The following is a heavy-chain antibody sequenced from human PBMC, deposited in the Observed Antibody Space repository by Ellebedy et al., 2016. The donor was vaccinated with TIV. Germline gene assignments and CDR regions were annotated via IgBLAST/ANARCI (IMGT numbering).Heavy chain of an antibody. Sequence: SETLSLXXTVSGGSISSSSYYWGWIRQPPGKGLEWIGSIYYSGSTYYNPSLKSRVTISVDTSKNQFSLKLSSVTAADTAVYYCARLGSGVKWFGEGWFDPWGQGTLVTVSS. CDR3: ARLGSGVKWFGEGWFDP. J-gene: IGHJ5*02. V-gene: IGHV4-39*01. CDR1: GGSISSSSYY. CDR2: IYYSGST. D-gene: IGHD3-10*01.